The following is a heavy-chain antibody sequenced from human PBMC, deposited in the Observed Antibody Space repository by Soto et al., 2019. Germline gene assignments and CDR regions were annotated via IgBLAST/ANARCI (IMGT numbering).Heavy chain of an antibody. D-gene: IGHD1-26*01. Sequence: GGSLRLSCAASGFTVSSNYMSWVRQAPGKGLEWVSVIYSGGSTYYADSVRGRFTISRDNSKNTLYLQMNSLRAEDTAVYYCARGGATMYYYYVMDVWGQGTTVTVSS. J-gene: IGHJ6*02. V-gene: IGHV3-53*01. CDR1: GFTVSSNY. CDR3: ARGGATMYYYYVMDV. CDR2: IYSGGST.